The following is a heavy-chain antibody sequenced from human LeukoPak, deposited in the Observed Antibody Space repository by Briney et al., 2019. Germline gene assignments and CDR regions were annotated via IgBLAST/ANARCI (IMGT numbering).Heavy chain of an antibody. CDR3: AKKWSGDYDSSGVNDAFDI. J-gene: IGHJ3*02. V-gene: IGHV3-30*18. Sequence: GGSLRLSCAASGFTFSSYGMHWVRQAPGKGLEWVAVISYDGSNKYYADSVKGRFTISRDNSKNTLYLQMNSLRAEDTAVYYCAKKWSGDYDSSGVNDAFDIWGQGTMVTVSS. D-gene: IGHD3-22*01. CDR2: ISYDGSNK. CDR1: GFTFSSYG.